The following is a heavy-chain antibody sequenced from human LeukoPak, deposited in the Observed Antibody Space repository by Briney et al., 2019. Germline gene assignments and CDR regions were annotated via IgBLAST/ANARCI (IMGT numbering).Heavy chain of an antibody. CDR1: GFTFSSYW. D-gene: IGHD5-12*01. J-gene: IGHJ4*02. Sequence: PGESPRLSCAASGFTFSSYWMHWVRQAPGKGLMWVSRINSDGSITNYADSVKGRFTISRDNAKNTLYLQMNSLRAEDTAVYYYARVRATFSPHFDNWGQGTLVTVSS. CDR2: INSDGSIT. CDR3: ARVRATFSPHFDN. V-gene: IGHV3-74*01.